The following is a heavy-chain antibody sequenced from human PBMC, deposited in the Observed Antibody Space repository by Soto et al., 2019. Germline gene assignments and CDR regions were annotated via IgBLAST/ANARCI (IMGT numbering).Heavy chain of an antibody. CDR2: FDPEDGET. D-gene: IGHD5-12*01. J-gene: IGHJ6*02. Sequence: ASVKVSCKVSGYTLTELSMHWVRQAPGKGLEWMGGFDPEDGETIYAQKFQGRVTMTEDTSTDTAYMELSSLRSEDTAVYYCATDRSGYDREDYYGMDVWGQGTTVTVSS. CDR3: ATDRSGYDREDYYGMDV. V-gene: IGHV1-24*01. CDR1: GYTLTELS.